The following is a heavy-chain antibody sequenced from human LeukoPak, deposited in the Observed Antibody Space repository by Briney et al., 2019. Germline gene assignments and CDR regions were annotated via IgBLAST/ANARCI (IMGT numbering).Heavy chain of an antibody. CDR3: YRWGTGEADDHSFDP. CDR2: IYYSGST. Sequence: PSETLSLTYTVSGRLITSSNYYRAWIRLPPGKGLEWIGSIYYSGSTYYNPSLKSRVTISVDTSKNQLSLKLSSVTAAGTAVDYCYRWGTGEADDHSFDPWGQGTLVTVSS. V-gene: IGHV4-39*01. CDR1: GRLITSSNYY. D-gene: IGHD7-27*01. J-gene: IGHJ5*02.